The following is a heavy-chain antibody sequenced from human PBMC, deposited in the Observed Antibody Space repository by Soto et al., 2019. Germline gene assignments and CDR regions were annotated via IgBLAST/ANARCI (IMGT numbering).Heavy chain of an antibody. CDR3: RGSERWLQKRDY. CDR1: GFTFSSYA. CDR2: ISYDGSNK. Sequence: PGGSLRLSCAASGFTFSSYAMHWVRQAPGKGLEWVAVISYDGSNKYYADSVKGRFTISRDNSKNTLYLQMNSLRAEDTAVYYCRGSERWLQKRDYWGQGTLVTVSS. J-gene: IGHJ4*02. V-gene: IGHV3-30-3*01. D-gene: IGHD5-12*01.